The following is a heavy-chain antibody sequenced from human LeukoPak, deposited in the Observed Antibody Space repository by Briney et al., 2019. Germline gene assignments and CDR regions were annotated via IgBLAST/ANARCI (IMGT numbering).Heavy chain of an antibody. Sequence: SETLSLTCSVYSGPFSGYYWSWIRQPPGKGLEWIGEINHSVGTNYNPSLKSRVTMSLDTSKNQFSLKLSSVTAADTAVYYCARDRGTWNDDGFDYWGQGTLVTVSS. V-gene: IGHV4-34*01. J-gene: IGHJ4*02. CDR1: SGPFSGYY. CDR2: INHSVGT. CDR3: ARDRGTWNDDGFDY. D-gene: IGHD1-1*01.